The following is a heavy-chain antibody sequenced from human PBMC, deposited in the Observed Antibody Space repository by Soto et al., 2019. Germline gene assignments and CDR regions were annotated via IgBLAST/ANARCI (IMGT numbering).Heavy chain of an antibody. CDR2: ISYGGSTQ. CDR3: AKDQVMYGDYDNYYYGMDV. Sequence: PGGSLRLSCAASGFTFSSYGLHWVRQAPGKGLEWVAFISYGGSTQYYADSVKGRFLISRDNSKNTLSLHMNSLRPEDMAVYYCAKDQVMYGDYDNYYYGMDVWGQGTTVTVSS. CDR1: GFTFSSYG. V-gene: IGHV3-30*18. J-gene: IGHJ6*02. D-gene: IGHD4-17*01.